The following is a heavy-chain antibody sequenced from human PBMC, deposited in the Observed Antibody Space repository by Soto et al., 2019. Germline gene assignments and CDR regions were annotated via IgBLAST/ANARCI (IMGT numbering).Heavy chain of an antibody. CDR3: ARSGYTFGGVV. CDR1: GGSMSNHY. Sequence: SETLSLTCTVSGGSMSNHYCSCIRQPPGKGLEYIGYIFYSGSTSYNASLTSRVAISLDTPNNQISLKLKSVTAADPAVYSCARSGYTFGGVVWGKGIQVTVAS. CDR2: IFYSGST. D-gene: IGHD3-16*01. J-gene: IGHJ4*02. V-gene: IGHV4-59*11.